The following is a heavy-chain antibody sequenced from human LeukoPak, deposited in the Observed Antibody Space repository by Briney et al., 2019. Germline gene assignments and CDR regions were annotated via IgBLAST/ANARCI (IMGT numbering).Heavy chain of an antibody. CDR3: ARSYDSRAYFYYGVDV. Sequence: KPSETLSLTCTVSGGSISSYYWSWIRQPPGKGLEWIGYIYYSGSTDYNPSLKSRVTISVDTSKNQFSLKLSSVTTADTAVYFCARSYDSRAYFYYGVDVWRQGTTVTVSS. J-gene: IGHJ6*02. CDR1: GGSISSYY. CDR2: IYYSGST. D-gene: IGHD3-22*01. V-gene: IGHV4-59*01.